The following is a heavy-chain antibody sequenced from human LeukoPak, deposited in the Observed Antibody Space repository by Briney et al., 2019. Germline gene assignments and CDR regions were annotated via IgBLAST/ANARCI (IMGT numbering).Heavy chain of an antibody. Sequence: ASVKVSCKTSVYTFTDYYIHWVRQAPGQGFEWMGWINPNSGSTSYAQKFQDRVTLTRDTSISTAYMELSRLRSDDTAVYYCARHPNLDSWGQGTLVIVSS. CDR1: VYTFTDYY. J-gene: IGHJ4*02. V-gene: IGHV1-2*02. CDR3: ARHPNLDS. CDR2: INPNSGST.